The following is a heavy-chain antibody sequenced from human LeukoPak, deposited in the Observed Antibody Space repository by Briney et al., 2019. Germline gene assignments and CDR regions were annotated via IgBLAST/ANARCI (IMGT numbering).Heavy chain of an antibody. CDR2: IYPGDSDT. CDR1: GYSFTSYW. D-gene: IGHD3-10*01. Sequence: GESLKISCKGSGYSFTSYWIGWVRQMPGKGLEWMGSIYPGDSDTTYSPSFQGQVTISADKTISTAYLQWSSLKASDTAMYYCARTELRRRGLLWFGDAFDIWGQGTMVTVSS. CDR3: ARTELRRRGLLWFGDAFDI. V-gene: IGHV5-51*01. J-gene: IGHJ3*02.